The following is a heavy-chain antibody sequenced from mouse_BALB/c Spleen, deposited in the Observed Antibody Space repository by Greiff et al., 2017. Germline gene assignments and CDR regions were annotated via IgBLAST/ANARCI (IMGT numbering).Heavy chain of an antibody. CDR1: GYTFTDYA. V-gene: IGHV1S137*01. Sequence: QVQLKQSGAELVRPGVSVKFSCKGSGYTFTDYAMHWVKQSHAKSLEWIGVISTYYGDASYNQKFKGKATMTVDKSSSTAYMELARLTSEDSAIYYCARDYGSSYGFAYWGQGTLVTVSA. CDR2: ISTYYGDA. D-gene: IGHD1-1*01. J-gene: IGHJ3*01. CDR3: ARDYGSSYGFAY.